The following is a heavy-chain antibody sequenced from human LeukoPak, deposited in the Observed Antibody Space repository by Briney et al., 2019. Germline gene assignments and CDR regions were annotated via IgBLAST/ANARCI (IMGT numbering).Heavy chain of an antibody. V-gene: IGHV4-59*01. CDR2: IYSSGST. Sequence: NPSETLSLTCTVSGDSISNYFWSWFRQSPGKGLEWIGHIYSSGSTNDNPSLRSRVTMSVDTSKSQFSLKLSSVTAADTAVYYCARVGYYESSGYYEYWGQGTLVTVSS. D-gene: IGHD3-22*01. J-gene: IGHJ4*01. CDR3: ARVGYYESSGYYEY. CDR1: GDSISNYF.